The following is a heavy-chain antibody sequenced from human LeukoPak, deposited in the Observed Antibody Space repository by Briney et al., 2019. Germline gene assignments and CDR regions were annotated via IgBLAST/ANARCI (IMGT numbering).Heavy chain of an antibody. CDR2: TNPNSGNT. CDR3: ARQPRGYSYGYRYAFDI. CDR1: GYTFTSYD. D-gene: IGHD5-18*01. Sequence: ASVKVSCKASGYTFTSYDINWVRQATGQGLEWMGWTNPNSGNTGYAQKFLGRVTMTRNTSISTAYMELSSLRSEDTAVYYCARQPRGYSYGYRYAFDIWGQGTMVTVSS. J-gene: IGHJ3*02. V-gene: IGHV1-8*01.